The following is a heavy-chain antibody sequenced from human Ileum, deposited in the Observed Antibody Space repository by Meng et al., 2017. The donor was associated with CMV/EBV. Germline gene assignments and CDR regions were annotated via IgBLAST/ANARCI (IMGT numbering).Heavy chain of an antibody. CDR2: INPNSGGT. CDR3: ARDPLDLTMVRGVRASYYYYYGMDV. V-gene: IGHV1-2*02. J-gene: IGHJ6*02. CDR1: GYTFTGYY. Sequence: ASVKVSCKASGYTFTGYYMLWVRQAPGQGLEWMGWINPNSGGTNYAQKFQGRVTMTRDTSISTAYMELSRLRSDDAAVYYCARDPLDLTMVRGVRASYYYYYGMDVWGQGTTVTVSS. D-gene: IGHD3-10*01.